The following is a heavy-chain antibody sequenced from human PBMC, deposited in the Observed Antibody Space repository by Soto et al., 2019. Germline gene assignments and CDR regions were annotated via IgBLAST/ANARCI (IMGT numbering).Heavy chain of an antibody. CDR1: GGSMDGYY. Sequence: QVQLQESGPGLVKPSETLSLTCSVSGGSMDGYYWSWIRQTPGQGLEWLGYIYFSGSTRYNPSLKSRLTISIDKSKRQFSMSLSSVTAADTAVYYCARSVATPGTNIDFWGQGTLVTVSS. D-gene: IGHD6-13*01. J-gene: IGHJ4*02. CDR2: IYFSGST. CDR3: ARSVATPGTNIDF. V-gene: IGHV4-4*09.